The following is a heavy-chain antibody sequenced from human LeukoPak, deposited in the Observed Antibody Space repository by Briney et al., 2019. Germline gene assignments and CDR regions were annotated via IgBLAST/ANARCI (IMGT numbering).Heavy chain of an antibody. J-gene: IGHJ4*02. D-gene: IGHD3-22*01. V-gene: IGHV3-30-3*01. CDR1: GFTFINYV. CDR2: VSSDGINK. Sequence: GGSLRLSCVASGFTFINYVIHWLRQAPGKGLEWVAVVSSDGINKYYADSVKGRFTISRDNSKNTLYLQMNSLRAEDTAVYYCARVSDGSGFGDYWGQGTLVTVSS. CDR3: ARVSDGSGFGDY.